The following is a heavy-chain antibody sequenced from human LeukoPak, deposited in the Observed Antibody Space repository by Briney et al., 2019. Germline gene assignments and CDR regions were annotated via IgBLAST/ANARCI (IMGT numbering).Heavy chain of an antibody. Sequence: PSETLSLTCAVSGVPFSNYYWRWVRQSPRQGLEWIGEINHSGYANYNPSLKSRVTISIDTSKNQFSLILTSVTAADAGVYYCTRAVAGHPDWGQGTLVTVSS. V-gene: IGHV4-34*01. CDR3: TRAVAGHPD. J-gene: IGHJ4*02. CDR2: INHSGYA. D-gene: IGHD6-19*01. CDR1: GVPFSNYY.